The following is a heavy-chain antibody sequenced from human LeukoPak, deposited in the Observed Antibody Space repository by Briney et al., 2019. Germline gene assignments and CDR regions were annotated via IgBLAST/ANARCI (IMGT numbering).Heavy chain of an antibody. CDR1: GGSFSGYY. V-gene: IGHV4-34*01. D-gene: IGHD3-3*01. J-gene: IGHJ4*02. CDR3: ARGGTKYYDFWSGQNYFDY. CDR2: INHSGST. Sequence: SETLSLTCAVYGGSFSGYYWSWIRQPPGKGLEWIGEINHSGSTNYNPSLKSRVTISVDTSRNQFSLKLSSVTAADTAVYYCARGGTKYYDFWSGQNYFDYWGQGTLVTVSS.